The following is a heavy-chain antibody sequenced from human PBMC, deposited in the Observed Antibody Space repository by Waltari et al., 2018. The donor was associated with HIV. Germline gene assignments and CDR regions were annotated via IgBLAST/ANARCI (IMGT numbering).Heavy chain of an antibody. CDR2: FDPEDGET. CDR1: GYTLTELS. V-gene: IGHV1-24*01. D-gene: IGHD3-10*01. CDR3: ATTGYYGSGSYYGMDV. J-gene: IGHJ6*02. Sequence: QVQLVQSGAEVKKPGASVKVPCKVSGYTLTELSMPWVRQALGKGLEWMGGFDPEDGETIYAQKFQGRVTMTEDTSTDTAYMELSSLRSEDTAVYYCATTGYYGSGSYYGMDVWGQGTTVTVSS.